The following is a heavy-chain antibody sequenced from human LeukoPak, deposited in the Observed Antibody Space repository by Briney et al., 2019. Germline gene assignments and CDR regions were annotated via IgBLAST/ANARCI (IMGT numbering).Heavy chain of an antibody. CDR1: GFIFSNYG. CDR2: IRYDGSIK. Sequence: GGSLRLSCAVSGFIFSNYGMLWVRQAPGKGLEWVAFIRYDGSIKYYADSVKGRFTISRDNSKNTLYLQMNSLRAEATAVYYCAKDKGRARIYFDYWGQGTLGTVSS. V-gene: IGHV3-30*02. CDR3: AKDKGRARIYFDY. D-gene: IGHD6-6*01. J-gene: IGHJ4*02.